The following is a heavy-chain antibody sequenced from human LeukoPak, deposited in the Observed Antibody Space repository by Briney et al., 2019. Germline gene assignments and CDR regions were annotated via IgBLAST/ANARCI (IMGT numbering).Heavy chain of an antibody. CDR3: ARDRFWYRSSWYYFDY. V-gene: IGHV6-1*01. CDR2: TYYRSKWYN. Sequence: SQTLSLTCAISGDRVSSNSAAWNWIRQSPSRGLEWLGRTYYRSKWYNDYAVSVKSRITINPDTSKIQFSLQLNSVTPEDTAVYYCARDRFWYRSSWYYFDYWGQGTLVTVSS. CDR1: GDRVSSNSAA. D-gene: IGHD6-13*01. J-gene: IGHJ4*02.